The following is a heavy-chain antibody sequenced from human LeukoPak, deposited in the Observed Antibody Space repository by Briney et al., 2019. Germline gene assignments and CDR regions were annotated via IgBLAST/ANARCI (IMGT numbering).Heavy chain of an antibody. J-gene: IGHJ4*02. CDR2: ISYDGSNK. CDR3: AKGNFGGYDSSGYFGY. Sequence: GGSLRLSCAASGFTFSSYGMHWVRQAPGKGLEWVAVISYDGSNKYYADSVKGRFTISRDNSKNTLYLQMNSLRAEDTVVYYCAKGNFGGYDSSGYFGYWGQGTLVTVSS. CDR1: GFTFSSYG. D-gene: IGHD3-22*01. V-gene: IGHV3-30*18.